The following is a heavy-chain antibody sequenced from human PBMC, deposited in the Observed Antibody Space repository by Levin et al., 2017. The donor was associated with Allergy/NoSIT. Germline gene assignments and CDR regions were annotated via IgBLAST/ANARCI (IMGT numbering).Heavy chain of an antibody. D-gene: IGHD3-16*02. CDR3: TRGVMVRLGGVIASYALDV. V-gene: IGHV1-24*01. CDR1: GYTFSETS. Sequence: ASVKVSCKVSGYTFSETSVHWVRQAPGKGLEWMGVFDPEQGETIYAQKFQGRVTMTEDTSAETAYVELSGLRSEDTAMYYCTRGVMVRLGGVIASYALDVWGQGTAVVVS. J-gene: IGHJ6*02. CDR2: FDPEQGET.